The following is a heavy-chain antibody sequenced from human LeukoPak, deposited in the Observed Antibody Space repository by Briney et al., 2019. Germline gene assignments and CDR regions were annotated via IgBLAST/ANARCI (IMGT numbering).Heavy chain of an antibody. D-gene: IGHD2-2*01. Sequence: PGGCLRLSCAASGFTFSSYGMHSVRQAPGKGLEWVAFIRYDGSNKYYADSVKGRFTISRDNAKNSLYLQMNSLRAEDTAVYYCARRRYQLVYYYYMDVWGKGTTVTISS. J-gene: IGHJ6*03. CDR3: ARRRYQLVYYYYMDV. CDR2: IRYDGSNK. CDR1: GFTFSSYG. V-gene: IGHV3-33*08.